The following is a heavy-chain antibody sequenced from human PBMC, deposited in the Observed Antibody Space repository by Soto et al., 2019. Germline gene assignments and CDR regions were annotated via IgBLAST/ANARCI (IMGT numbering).Heavy chain of an antibody. CDR1: GFTFSSYA. CDR2: ISGSGGST. V-gene: IGHV3-23*01. CDR3: AKDRSGYDSGGYYYYMDV. J-gene: IGHJ6*03. Sequence: GGSLRLSCAASGFTFSSYAMSWVRQAPGKGLEWVSAISGSGGSTYYADSVKGRFTISRDNSKNTLYLQMNSLRAEDTAVYYCAKDRSGYDSGGYYYYMDVWGKGTTVTVSS. D-gene: IGHD5-12*01.